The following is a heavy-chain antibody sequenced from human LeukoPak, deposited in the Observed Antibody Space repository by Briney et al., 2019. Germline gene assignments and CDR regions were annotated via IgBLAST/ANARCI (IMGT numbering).Heavy chain of an antibody. V-gene: IGHV4-31*03. CDR1: GGSISSGGYY. CDR3: ARAAYYYDSSGYYQNFDY. CDR2: INYSGST. J-gene: IGHJ4*02. Sequence: SETLSLTCTVSGGSISSGGYYWSWIRQHPGKGLEWIGYINYSGSTYYNPSLKSRVTISVDTSKNQFSLKLSSVTAADTAVYYCARAAYYYDSSGYYQNFDYWGQGTLVTVSS. D-gene: IGHD3-22*01.